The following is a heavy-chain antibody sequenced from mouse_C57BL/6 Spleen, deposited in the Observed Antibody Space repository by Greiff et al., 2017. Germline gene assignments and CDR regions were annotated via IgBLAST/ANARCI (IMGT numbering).Heavy chain of an antibody. CDR3: ARKRGKSWNFDV. CDR1: GFSLTSYG. V-gene: IGHV2-2*01. J-gene: IGHJ1*03. CDR2: IWSGGST. Sequence: QVQLQQSGPGLVQPSQSLSITCTASGFSLTSYGVHWVRQSPGKGLEWLGVIWSGGSTDYNAPFISRLGISKDNPNSQVFCKVNRQLNDDTAIYYCARKRGKSWNFDVWGTGTTVTVSS.